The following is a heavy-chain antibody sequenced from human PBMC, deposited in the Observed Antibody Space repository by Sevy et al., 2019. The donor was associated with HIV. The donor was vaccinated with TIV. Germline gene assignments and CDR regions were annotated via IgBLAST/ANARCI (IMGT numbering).Heavy chain of an antibody. CDR3: AKGEEGYCSGGSCRGGIHYYYGMDV. CDR2: ISGSGGST. D-gene: IGHD2-15*01. CDR1: GFTFSSYA. J-gene: IGHJ6*02. V-gene: IGHV3-23*01. Sequence: GGSLRLSCAASGFTFSSYAMSWVRQAPGKGLEWVSAISGSGGSTYYADSVKGRFTISRDNSKNTLYLQMNSLRAEDTAVYYCAKGEEGYCSGGSCRGGIHYYYGMDVWGQGTTVTVSS.